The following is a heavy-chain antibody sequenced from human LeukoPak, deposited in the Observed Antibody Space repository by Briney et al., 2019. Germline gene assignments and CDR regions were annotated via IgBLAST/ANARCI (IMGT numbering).Heavy chain of an antibody. CDR1: GGSVSSFY. CDR3: ARDGAYTRSLD. CDR2: IYPSGTT. D-gene: IGHD2-2*02. Sequence: SETLSPTCTVSGGSVSSFYWSWIRQSAGKGLEWIGRIYPSGTTNYNPSLKSRVTMSVDTSKNQFSLNLNSVTAADTAVYYCARDGAYTRSLDWGQGTLVTVSS. V-gene: IGHV4-4*07. J-gene: IGHJ4*02.